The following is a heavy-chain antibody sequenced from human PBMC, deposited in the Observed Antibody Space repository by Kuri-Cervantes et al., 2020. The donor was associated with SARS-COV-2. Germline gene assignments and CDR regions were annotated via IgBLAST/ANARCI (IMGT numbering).Heavy chain of an antibody. J-gene: IGHJ4*02. CDR2: INPSGGST. CDR1: GYTFTSYY. V-gene: IGHV1-46*01. D-gene: IGHD3-9*01. Sequence: ASVKVSCKASGYTFTSYYMHWVRQAPGQGLEWMGIINPSGGSTSYAQKFQGRVTMTRDTSTSTVYMELSSLRSEDTAVYYCAAPRYYDILTGYQFDYWGQGTLVTVSS. CDR3: AAPRYYDILTGYQFDY.